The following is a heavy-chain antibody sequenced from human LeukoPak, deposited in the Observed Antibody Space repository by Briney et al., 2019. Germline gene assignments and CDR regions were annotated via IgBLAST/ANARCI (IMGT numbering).Heavy chain of an antibody. CDR2: ISSSSSYI. J-gene: IGHJ6*03. Sequence: GGSLRLSCAASGFTFSSYSMNWVRQAPGKGLEWVSSISSSSSYIYYADSVKGRFTISRDNAKNSLYLQMNSLRAEDTAVYYCARLVLLWFGEWGPYMDVWGKGTTVTISS. V-gene: IGHV3-21*01. D-gene: IGHD3-10*01. CDR1: GFTFSSYS. CDR3: ARLVLLWFGEWGPYMDV.